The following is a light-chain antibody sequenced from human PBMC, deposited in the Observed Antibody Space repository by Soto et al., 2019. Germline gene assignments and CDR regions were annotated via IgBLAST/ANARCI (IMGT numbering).Light chain of an antibody. Sequence: QSALTQPASVSGFPGQSVTISCTGTSSDVGYYDYVSWYQQHPGKAPKLVIYEVTKRPSGVPDRVSASKSGNTASLTVSGLRAEDEADYYCSSYAGSNNFVFGSGTKLTVL. CDR2: EVT. V-gene: IGLV2-8*01. CDR1: SSDVGYYDY. J-gene: IGLJ1*01. CDR3: SSYAGSNNFV.